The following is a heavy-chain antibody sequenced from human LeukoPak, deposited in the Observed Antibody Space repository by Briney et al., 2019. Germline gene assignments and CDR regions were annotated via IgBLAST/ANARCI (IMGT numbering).Heavy chain of an antibody. CDR1: GYTFTGYY. V-gene: IGHV1-2*02. CDR3: ARDRTIFGVVTLDY. Sequence: ASVKVSCKASGYTFTGYYMHLVRQAPGQGLEWMGWINPNSGGTNYAQKFQGRVTMTRDTSISTAYMELSRLRSDDTAVYYCARDRTIFGVVTLDYWGQGTLVTVSS. J-gene: IGHJ4*02. D-gene: IGHD3-3*01. CDR2: INPNSGGT.